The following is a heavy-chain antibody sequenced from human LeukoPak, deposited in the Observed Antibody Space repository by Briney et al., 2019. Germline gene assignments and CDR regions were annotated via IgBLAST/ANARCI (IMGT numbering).Heavy chain of an antibody. J-gene: IGHJ4*02. D-gene: IGHD5-24*01. CDR1: GFTVSSNY. V-gene: IGHV3-53*01. Sequence: GGSLRLSCAASGFTVSSNYMSWVRQAPGKGLKWVSVFYKGGSTYYADSVQGRFAISRDNSKNTVYLQMNSLRAEDTALYYCARGDGYNFWDDWGQGTLVTVSS. CDR2: FYKGGST. CDR3: ARGDGYNFWDD.